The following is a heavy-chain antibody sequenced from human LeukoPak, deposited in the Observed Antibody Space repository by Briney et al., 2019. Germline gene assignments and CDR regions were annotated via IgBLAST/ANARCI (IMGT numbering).Heavy chain of an antibody. J-gene: IGHJ4*02. V-gene: IGHV4-4*07. Sequence: SETLSLTCTVSGGSISSYDWSWIRQPAGKGLEWIGRTYTSGSTNYNPSLKSRVTMSVDMSKNQFSLKLSSVTAADTAVYYCARGIVGANYFDYWGQGTLVTVSS. CDR1: GGSISSYD. D-gene: IGHD1-26*01. CDR3: ARGIVGANYFDY. CDR2: TYTSGST.